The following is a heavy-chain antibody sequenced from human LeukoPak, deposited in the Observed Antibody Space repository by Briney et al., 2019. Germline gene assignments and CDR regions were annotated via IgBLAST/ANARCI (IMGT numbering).Heavy chain of an antibody. Sequence: SETLSLTCTVSGGSISNYYWSWIRQPPGKGLEWIGYIYYSGSTNNNPSLKSRVTISVDTSKNQFSLKLSSVTAADTAMYYCARHRLLYGSGSNNWFDPWGQGTLVTVSS. CDR2: IYYSGST. CDR3: ARHRLLYGSGSNNWFDP. V-gene: IGHV4-59*08. J-gene: IGHJ5*02. D-gene: IGHD3-10*01. CDR1: GGSISNYY.